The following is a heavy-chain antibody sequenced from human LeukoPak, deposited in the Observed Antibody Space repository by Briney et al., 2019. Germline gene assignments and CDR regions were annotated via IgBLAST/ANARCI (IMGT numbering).Heavy chain of an antibody. CDR1: GFTVSNNY. CDR2: IYSDGTT. V-gene: IGHV3-53*01. CDR3: LTIVETDLDAFDI. D-gene: IGHD2-21*01. J-gene: IGHJ3*02. Sequence: GGSLRLSCAASGFTVSNNYMSWVRQAPGKKLEWVSDIYSDGTTFYADSVKGRFTISRDNAKSTLYLQMNSLRAEDTAVYYCLTIVETDLDAFDIWGQGTKVTVSS.